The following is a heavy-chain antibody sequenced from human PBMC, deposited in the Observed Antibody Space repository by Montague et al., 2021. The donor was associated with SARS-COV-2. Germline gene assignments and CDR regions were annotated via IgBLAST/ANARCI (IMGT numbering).Heavy chain of an antibody. D-gene: IGHD3-9*01. Sequence: SLRLSCAASGFTFSSYEMNWVRQAPGKGLEWVSYITSSGSTIYYADSVKGRFTISRDNAKNSLFLQMNSLRAEDTAAYYCARDLRDYDILTGYLWGQGTLVTVSS. J-gene: IGHJ4*02. CDR2: ITSSGSTI. CDR1: GFTFSSYE. V-gene: IGHV3-48*03. CDR3: ARDLRDYDILTGYL.